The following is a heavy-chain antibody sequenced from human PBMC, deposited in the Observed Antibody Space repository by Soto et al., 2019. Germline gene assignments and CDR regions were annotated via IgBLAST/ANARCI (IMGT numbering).Heavy chain of an antibody. J-gene: IGHJ5*01. CDR2: LYYSGST. V-gene: IGHV4-30-2*01. CDR3: ASVGHYAGAATRCGWFES. D-gene: IGHD2-8*02. Sequence: TLTLPGSAVGASASRCGSTRGCIRQPPGKGLEWIGFLYYSGSTRYNPSLNSRLIISVDTSKNQLSLTMSCVTAALTGVYFCASVGHYAGAATRCGWFESGGQGNLETVSS. CDR1: GASASRCGST.